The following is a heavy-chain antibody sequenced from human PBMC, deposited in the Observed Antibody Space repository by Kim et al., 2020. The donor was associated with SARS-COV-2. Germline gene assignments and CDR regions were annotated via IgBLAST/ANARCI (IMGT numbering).Heavy chain of an antibody. V-gene: IGHV1-46*01. CDR1: GYTFTSYY. CDR3: ARDPIVGAEGSYYYYGMDV. Sequence: ASVKVSCKASGYTFTSYYMHWVRQAPGQGLEWMGIINPSGGSTSYAQKFQGRVTMTRDTSTSTVYMELSILRSEDTAVYYCARDPIVGAEGSYYYYGMDVWGQGTTVTVSS. J-gene: IGHJ6*02. CDR2: INPSGGST. D-gene: IGHD1-26*01.